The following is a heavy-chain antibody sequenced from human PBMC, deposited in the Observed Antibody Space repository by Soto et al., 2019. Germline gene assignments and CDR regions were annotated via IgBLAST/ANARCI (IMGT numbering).Heavy chain of an antibody. V-gene: IGHV5-10-1*01. CDR1: GYSFTTYW. D-gene: IGHD6-19*01. J-gene: IGHJ4*02. CDR3: VRDGALDYTSGWRERSFDY. CDR2: IDPSDSYP. Sequence: GESLKISCQGSGYSFTTYWISWVRQMPGKGLEWMGRIDPSDSYPNYSPSFQGHVTMAADKFSNTAYLQWSSLEASDTAIYYCVRDGALDYTSGWRERSFDYWGREVWSPSPQ.